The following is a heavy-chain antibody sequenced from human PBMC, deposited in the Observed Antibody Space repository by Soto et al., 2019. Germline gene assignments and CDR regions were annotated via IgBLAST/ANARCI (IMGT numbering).Heavy chain of an antibody. Sequence: SETLSLTCTVSGGSISSFCWSWIRQPPGKGLEWIGYIYYSGSTNYNPSLKSRVTISVDTSKNQFSLKLSSVTAADTAVYYCARAPSSYDILTGYRPHHYYGMDVWGQGTTVTVSS. D-gene: IGHD3-9*01. CDR3: ARAPSSYDILTGYRPHHYYGMDV. CDR1: GGSISSFC. CDR2: IYYSGST. V-gene: IGHV4-59*01. J-gene: IGHJ6*02.